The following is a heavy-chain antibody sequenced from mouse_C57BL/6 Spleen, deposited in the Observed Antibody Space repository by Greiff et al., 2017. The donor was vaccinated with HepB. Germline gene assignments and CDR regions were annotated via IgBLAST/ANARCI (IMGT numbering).Heavy chain of an antibody. CDR1: GYTFTSYW. CDR3: ASEGFTTVVADFDY. Sequence: QVQLKQPGAELVKPGASVKLSCKASGYTFTSYWMHWVKQRPGRGLEWIGRIDPNSGGTKYNEKFKSKATLTVDKPSSTAYMQLSSLTSEDSAVYFCASEGFTTVVADFDYWGQGTTLTVSS. CDR2: IDPNSGGT. J-gene: IGHJ2*01. D-gene: IGHD1-1*01. V-gene: IGHV1-62-3*01.